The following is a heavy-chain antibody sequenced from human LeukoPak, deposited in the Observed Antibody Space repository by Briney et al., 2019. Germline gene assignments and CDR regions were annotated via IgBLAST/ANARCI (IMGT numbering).Heavy chain of an antibody. D-gene: IGHD3-16*01. V-gene: IGHV1-46*01. CDR1: GGTFSSYA. CDR2: INPSGGST. CDR3: ARASGPMITFGGVKKETGIYAFDI. J-gene: IGHJ3*02. Sequence: ASVKVSCKASGGTFSSYAISWVRQAPGQGLEWMGLINPSGGSTSYAQKFQGRVTMTRDMSTSTVYMELSSLRYEDTAVYYCARASGPMITFGGVKKETGIYAFDIWGQGTMVTVSS.